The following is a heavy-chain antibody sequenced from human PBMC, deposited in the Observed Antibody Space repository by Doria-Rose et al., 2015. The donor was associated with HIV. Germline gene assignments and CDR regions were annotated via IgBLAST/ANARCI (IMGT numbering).Heavy chain of an antibody. CDR1: GDSIHNFY. J-gene: IGHJ4*02. V-gene: IGHV4-4*07. CDR3: ARDRGDY. Sequence: ETLSLTCTVSGDSIHNFYWTWVRQATGKGLEWIGRIYSTGSTNYNPSLQSRVTISIDTSRSQFSLSLRSVTAADTAFYFCARDRGDYWGQGALVTVTS. CDR2: IYSTGST.